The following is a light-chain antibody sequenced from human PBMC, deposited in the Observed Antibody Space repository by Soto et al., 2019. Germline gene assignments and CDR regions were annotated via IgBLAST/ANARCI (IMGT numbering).Light chain of an antibody. Sequence: EIVLTQSPGTLSLSPGERATLSCRASQSVSSSFLSWYQQKPGQAPMLLIYGASSRATGIPDRFSGSGSGTDFTLTISRLEPEDFALYYCQQYSSSPWTFGQGTKVEIK. V-gene: IGKV3-20*01. CDR1: QSVSSSF. J-gene: IGKJ1*01. CDR2: GAS. CDR3: QQYSSSPWT.